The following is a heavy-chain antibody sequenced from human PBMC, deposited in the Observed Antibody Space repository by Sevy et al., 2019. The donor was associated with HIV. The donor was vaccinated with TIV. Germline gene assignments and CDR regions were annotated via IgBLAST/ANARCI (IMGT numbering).Heavy chain of an antibody. V-gene: IGHV1-18*04. Sequence: ASVKVSCKASGYNFARVGFSWVRQAPGQGLEWMGWIGGYNGNAKYEQVFQDRFTMTTDTSTSTAYMELRSLRSDDTAVYYCARVPTYYYGSATYFDYWGQGTLVTVSS. J-gene: IGHJ4*02. CDR3: ARVPTYYYGSATYFDY. CDR2: IGGYNGNA. CDR1: GYNFARVG. D-gene: IGHD3-10*01.